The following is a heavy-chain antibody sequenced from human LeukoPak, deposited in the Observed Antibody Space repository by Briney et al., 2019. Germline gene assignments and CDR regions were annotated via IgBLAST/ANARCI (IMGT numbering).Heavy chain of an antibody. CDR3: ARASGGYYDSSGSFDY. CDR1: GITFSRYW. CDR2: IHSGDST. J-gene: IGHJ4*02. D-gene: IGHD3-22*01. Sequence: SGGSLRLSCVDSGITFSRYWMSWVRQAPGKGLEWVSGIHSGDSTYYADSVKGRITISRDNSKNMLYLQMNSLRAEDTAVYHCARASGGYYDSSGSFDYWGQGTLVTVSS. V-gene: IGHV3-53*01.